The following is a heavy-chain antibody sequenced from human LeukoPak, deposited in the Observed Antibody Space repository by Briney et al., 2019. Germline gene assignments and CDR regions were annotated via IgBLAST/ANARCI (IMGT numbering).Heavy chain of an antibody. D-gene: IGHD3-10*01. V-gene: IGHV3-33*06. CDR2: IWYDGSNI. CDR1: GFMFSDYG. J-gene: IGHJ6*03. Sequence: GRSLRLSCAASGFMFSDYGMHWVRQAPGMGLEWVAAIWYDGSNIFYADSVKGRFTISRDNSKNALYLQMNSLRAEDTADYYCAKEGDRGEALYYYMYVWGNGTTVTVSS. CDR3: AKEGDRGEALYYYMYV.